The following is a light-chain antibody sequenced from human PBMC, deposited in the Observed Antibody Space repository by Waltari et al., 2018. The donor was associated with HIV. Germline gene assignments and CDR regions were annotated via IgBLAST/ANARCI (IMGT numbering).Light chain of an antibody. CDR3: SSYTNTDILL. V-gene: IGLV2-14*01. CDR1: NTDIGLYNL. CDR2: GVN. Sequence: QSALTQPASVSGSPGQSITISCTGANTDIGLYNLVAWYRQHPDKAPQLVIYGVNTRPHGVSVRFYGSKSGNTASLTISSRQAEDEADYYCSSYTNTDILLFGGGTKLTVL. J-gene: IGLJ2*01.